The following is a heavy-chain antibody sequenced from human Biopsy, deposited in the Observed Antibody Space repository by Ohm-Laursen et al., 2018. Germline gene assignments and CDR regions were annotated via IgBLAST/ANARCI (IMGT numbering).Heavy chain of an antibody. CDR1: GSSFCDYC. J-gene: IGHJ2*01. Sequence: GSLSLSCTASGSSFCDYCISWVRQAPGTGLEWVAVIYRDGYERYYVDSVEGRFIISRDDAKRSLYLQMDSLRGADTAVYFCARAVGSSYGYLKGFDLWGRGTLVTVSS. CDR3: ARAVGSSYGYLKGFDL. D-gene: IGHD5-18*01. CDR2: IYRDGYER. V-gene: IGHV3-7*01.